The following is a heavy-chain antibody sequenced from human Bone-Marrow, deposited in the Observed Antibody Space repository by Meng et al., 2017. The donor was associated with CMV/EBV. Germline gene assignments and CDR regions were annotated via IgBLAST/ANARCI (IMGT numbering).Heavy chain of an antibody. CDR1: GGTFSSYA. CDR3: ARTVVPAGGYYYYYGMDV. J-gene: IGHJ6*01. CDR2: IIPIFGTA. Sequence: SVKVSCKASGGTFSSYAISWVRQAPGQGLEWMGGIIPIFGTANYAQKFQGRVTITTDESTSTAYMELSSLRSEDTAVYYCARTVVPAGGYYYYYGMDVWGQGTMVTGSS. V-gene: IGHV1-69*05. D-gene: IGHD2-2*01.